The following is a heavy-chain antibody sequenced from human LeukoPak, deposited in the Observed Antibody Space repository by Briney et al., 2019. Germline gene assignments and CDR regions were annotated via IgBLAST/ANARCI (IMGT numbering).Heavy chain of an antibody. Sequence: ASVTLSFTASGYTFTVYYMHWVRQAPGQGLEWMGRINPNSSGTNDAQKFQGRVTMTRDTSMSTAYMELSRLRSDDTAVYYCARVRGYDSFYYYDMDVWGQGTTVTVSS. CDR3: ARVRGYDSFYYYDMDV. CDR2: INPNSSGT. D-gene: IGHD5-12*01. CDR1: GYTFTVYY. V-gene: IGHV1-2*06. J-gene: IGHJ6*02.